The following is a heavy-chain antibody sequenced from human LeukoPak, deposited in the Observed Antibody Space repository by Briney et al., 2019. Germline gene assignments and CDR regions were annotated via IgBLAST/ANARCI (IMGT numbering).Heavy chain of an antibody. Sequence: SETLSLTRTVSGGSISSYYWSWIRQPPGKGLEWIGYIHYSGSTNYNPSLKSRVTISVDTSKNQFSLKLSSVTAADTAVYYCARERPVGADYYYYYYMDVWGKGTTVTISS. CDR3: ARERPVGADYYYYYYMDV. CDR2: IHYSGST. V-gene: IGHV4-59*01. J-gene: IGHJ6*03. CDR1: GGSISSYY. D-gene: IGHD1-26*01.